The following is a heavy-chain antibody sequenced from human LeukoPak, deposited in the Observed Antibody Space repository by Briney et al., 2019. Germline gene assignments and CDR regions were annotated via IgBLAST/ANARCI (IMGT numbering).Heavy chain of an antibody. J-gene: IGHJ4*02. D-gene: IGHD2-21*02. V-gene: IGHV3-74*01. CDR2: INPDAIII. CDR3: VRDRVLVTTPGDDFDH. CDR1: GFTFSRYW. Sequence: GGSLRLSCAASGFTFSRYWMHWVRQVPGKGLVWVSRINPDAIIITYADSVRGRFTISRDNAKNTLYLQLSNLRAEDTAVYYCVRDRVLVTTPGDDFDHWGQGTLVTVSS.